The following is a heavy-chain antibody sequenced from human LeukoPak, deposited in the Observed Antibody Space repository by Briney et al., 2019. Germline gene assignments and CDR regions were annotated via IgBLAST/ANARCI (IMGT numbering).Heavy chain of an antibody. CDR3: ARHNRGDQRYFEY. CDR1: GYSFTSYW. Sequence: GESLKISCKGSGYSFTSYWIGWVRQMPGKGLEWMGIIYPGDSSTKYSPSFQGQVTISADKSISTAYLQWSSLKASDTAMYYCARHNRGDQRYFEYRGQGTLATVSS. J-gene: IGHJ4*02. CDR2: IYPGDSST. D-gene: IGHD4-17*01. V-gene: IGHV5-51*01.